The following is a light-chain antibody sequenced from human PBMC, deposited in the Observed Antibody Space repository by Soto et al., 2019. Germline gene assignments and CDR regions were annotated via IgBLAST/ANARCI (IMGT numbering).Light chain of an antibody. J-gene: IGLJ3*02. V-gene: IGLV2-14*03. Sequence: QSALTQPASVYGSPGQSITISCTGTSSDVGGYNYVSWYQQHPGKAPKLMIYDVTNRPSGVSDRFSGSKSANTASLTISGLQAEDEADYYCSSYTSSTTLVFGGGTKLTVL. CDR3: SSYTSSTTLV. CDR2: DVT. CDR1: SSDVGGYNY.